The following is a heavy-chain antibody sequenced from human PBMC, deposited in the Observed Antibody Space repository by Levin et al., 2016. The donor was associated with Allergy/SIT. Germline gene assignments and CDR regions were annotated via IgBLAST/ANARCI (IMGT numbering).Heavy chain of an antibody. CDR1: GFTFSSYA. CDR2: ISSNGGST. J-gene: IGHJ6*03. Sequence: GESLKISCSASGFTFSSYAMHWVRQAPGKGLEYVSAISSNGGSTYYADSVKGRFTISRDNSKNTLYLQMSSLRAEDTAVYYCVKVFSRGYYYYYYMDVWGKGTTVTVSS. V-gene: IGHV3-64D*06. CDR3: VKVFSRGYYYYYYMDV. D-gene: IGHD3-16*01.